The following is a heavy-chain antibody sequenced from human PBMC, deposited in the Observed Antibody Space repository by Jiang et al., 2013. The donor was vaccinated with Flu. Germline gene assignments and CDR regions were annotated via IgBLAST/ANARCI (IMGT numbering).Heavy chain of an antibody. CDR3: ARILSGWGMDV. J-gene: IGHJ6*02. D-gene: IGHD3-22*01. CDR2: IDWDDDK. V-gene: IGHV2-70*04. Sequence: WLARIDWDDDKFYNTSLQTRLTISKDTSKNQVVLTMTNMDPVDTATYYCARILSGWGMDVWGQGTTVTVSS.